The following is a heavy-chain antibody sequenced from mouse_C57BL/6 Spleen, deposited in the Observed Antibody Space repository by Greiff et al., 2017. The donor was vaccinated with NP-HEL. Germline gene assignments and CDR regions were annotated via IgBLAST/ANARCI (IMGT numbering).Heavy chain of an antibody. CDR3: ARHGGTVVAPSAMDY. V-gene: IGHV2-6-1*01. J-gene: IGHJ4*01. D-gene: IGHD1-1*01. Sequence: VKLQESGPGLVAPSQSLSITCTVSGFSLTSYGVHWVRQPPGKGLEWLVVIWSDGSTTYNSALKSRLSISKDNSKSQVFLKMNSLQTDDPAMYYCARHGGTVVAPSAMDYWGQGTSVTVSS. CDR1: GFSLTSYG. CDR2: IWSDGST.